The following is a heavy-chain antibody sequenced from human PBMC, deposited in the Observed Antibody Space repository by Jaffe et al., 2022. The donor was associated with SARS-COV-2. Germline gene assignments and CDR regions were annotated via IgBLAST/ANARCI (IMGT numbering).Heavy chain of an antibody. CDR3: ARVTNAYSSSWSYYYYYMDV. V-gene: IGHV4-59*01. D-gene: IGHD6-13*01. CDR1: GGSISSYY. J-gene: IGHJ6*03. CDR2: IYYSGST. Sequence: QVQLQESGPGLVKPSETLSLTCTVSGGSISSYYWSWIRQPPGKGLEWIGYIYYSGSTNYNPSLKSRVTISVDTSKNQFSLKLSSVTAADTAVYYCARVTNAYSSSWSYYYYYMDVWGKGTTVTVSS.